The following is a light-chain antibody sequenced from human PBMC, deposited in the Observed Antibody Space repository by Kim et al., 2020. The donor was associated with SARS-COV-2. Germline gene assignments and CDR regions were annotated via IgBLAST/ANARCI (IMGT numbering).Light chain of an antibody. CDR1: QSISTN. CDR3: QQRHSTPLLT. J-gene: IGKJ4*01. CDR2: ATS. V-gene: IGKV1-39*01. Sequence: DIQMTQSPSSLSASVGDRVTIACRASQSISTNLNWYQQKPGKAPNLLIYATSNLQSGVPSRFSGSGSGTDFTLTIGSLQAEDFATYYCQQRHSTPLLTFGGGTQVDIK.